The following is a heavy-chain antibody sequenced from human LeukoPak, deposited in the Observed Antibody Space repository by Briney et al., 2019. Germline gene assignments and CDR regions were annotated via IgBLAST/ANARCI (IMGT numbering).Heavy chain of an antibody. Sequence: SETLSLTCTVSGDSISSNSYSWGWIRQPPGEGLEWIGHMSYSGSTYYSPSLKSRVTVSVDTSKNQFSLKVISVTAADTAVYYCAREVPIYGISDYWGQGTLVTVSS. CDR1: GDSISSNSYS. V-gene: IGHV4-39*07. CDR3: AREVPIYGISDY. CDR2: MSYSGST. J-gene: IGHJ4*02. D-gene: IGHD3-3*01.